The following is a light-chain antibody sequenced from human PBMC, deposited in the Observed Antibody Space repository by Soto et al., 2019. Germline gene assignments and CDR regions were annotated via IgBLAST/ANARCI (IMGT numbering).Light chain of an antibody. J-gene: IGLJ3*02. CDR1: SSDVGSYNL. CDR3: CSYATGSSRV. CDR2: EDN. Sequence: QSALTQPASVSGSPGQSITISCTGTSSDVGSYNLVSWYQQHPGKAPKLVIYEDNKRPSGVSNRFSVSKSGNTASLTISGLQAEDEADYYCCSYATGSSRVFGGGTKLTVL. V-gene: IGLV2-23*01.